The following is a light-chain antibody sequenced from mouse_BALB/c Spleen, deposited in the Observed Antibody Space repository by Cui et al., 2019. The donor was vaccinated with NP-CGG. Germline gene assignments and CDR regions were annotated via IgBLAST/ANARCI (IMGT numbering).Light chain of an antibody. CDR2: GTN. Sequence: QAVVTQESALTTSPGETVTLTCRSSTGAVTTSNYAYWVQEKPDHLFTGLISGTNNRAPGVPARFSGSMIGDKAALTITGAQTEDETIYFCALWYSNHWVFGGGTKVTVL. CDR1: TGAVTTSNY. V-gene: IGLV1*01. CDR3: ALWYSNHWV. J-gene: IGLJ1*01.